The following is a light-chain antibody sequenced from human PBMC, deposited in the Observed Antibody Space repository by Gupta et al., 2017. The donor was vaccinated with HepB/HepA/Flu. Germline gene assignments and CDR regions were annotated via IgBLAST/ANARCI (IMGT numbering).Light chain of an antibody. CDR3: CSYAGSSSWV. CDR2: EVT. Sequence: QSALTQPPSVSGSPGPSITISCTGTSSDVGKYNFVSWYQQHPGKAPNLIIYEVTKRPAGVSSRFSGSQSGNTASLTISGLQKEDEADYYCCSYAGSSSWVLGGGTKLTVL. J-gene: IGLJ3*02. CDR1: SSDVGKYNF. V-gene: IGLV2-23*02.